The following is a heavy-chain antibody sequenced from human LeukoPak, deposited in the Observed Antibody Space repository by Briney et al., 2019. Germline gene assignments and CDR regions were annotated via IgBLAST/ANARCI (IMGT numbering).Heavy chain of an antibody. V-gene: IGHV4-28*01. CDR3: ARSQEYYGSGSYPNDAFDI. CDR2: IYYSGST. Sequence: SETLSLTCAVSGYSISSSNWWGWIRQPPGQGLAWIGYIYYSGSTYYNPSLKSRVTMSVDTSKNQFSLKLSSVTAVDTAVYYCARSQEYYGSGSYPNDAFDIWGQGTMVTVSS. J-gene: IGHJ3*02. D-gene: IGHD3-10*01. CDR1: GYSISSSNW.